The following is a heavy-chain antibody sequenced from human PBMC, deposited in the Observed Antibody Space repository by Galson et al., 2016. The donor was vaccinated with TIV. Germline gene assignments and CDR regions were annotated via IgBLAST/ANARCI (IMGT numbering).Heavy chain of an antibody. CDR3: ARDCTSTTCHIYYYGMDV. D-gene: IGHD2-2*02. CDR2: IYHTGST. V-gene: IGHV4-38-2*02. CDR1: GYSISSGYY. Sequence: SETLSLTCTVSGYSISSGYYWGWIRQPPGKGLEWIGNIYHTGSTYSNPSLRSRLTMSVDTSKNQSSLTLNSVTAADTAVYYCARDCTSTTCHIYYYGMDVWGQGTTVTVSS. J-gene: IGHJ6*02.